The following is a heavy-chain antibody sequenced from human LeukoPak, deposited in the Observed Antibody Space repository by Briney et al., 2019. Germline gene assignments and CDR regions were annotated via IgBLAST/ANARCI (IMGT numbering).Heavy chain of an antibody. J-gene: IGHJ4*02. Sequence: PGGSLRLSCAASGFAFGNYAMGWVRQAPGKGLEWVSTISGSGGSTYYADSVKGRITISRDNSKNTLYLQMNSLRAGDTAVYYCTRGSYYYGSGWGQGTLVTVSS. CDR3: TRGSYYYGSG. CDR2: ISGSGGST. D-gene: IGHD3-10*01. V-gene: IGHV3-23*01. CDR1: GFAFGNYA.